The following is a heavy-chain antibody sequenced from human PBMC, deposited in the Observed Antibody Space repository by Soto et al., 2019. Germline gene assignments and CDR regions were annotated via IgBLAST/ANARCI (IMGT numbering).Heavy chain of an antibody. CDR2: ISGRTNYI. D-gene: IGHD6-6*01. CDR3: ARGLYSSSLSYFDC. V-gene: IGHV3-21*01. Sequence: GSLRLSGVASGVTCSNYNMNGVRQAPGKGLEWVASISGRTNYIYYADSVGGRFTVSRDNAKNSLSLQLDTLRVEDTAVYFCARGLYSSSLSYFDCWGQGVLVTVS. J-gene: IGHJ4*02. CDR1: GVTCSNYN.